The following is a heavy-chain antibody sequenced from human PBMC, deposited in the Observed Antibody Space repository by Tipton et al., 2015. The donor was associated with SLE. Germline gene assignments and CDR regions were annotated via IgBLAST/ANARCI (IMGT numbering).Heavy chain of an antibody. CDR2: IMPNGRS. CDR1: RGSFNGYY. CDR3: VRRGDHDTFDV. Sequence: TLSLTCTVHRGSFNGYYWGWIRQPPGRGLEWIGEIMPNGRSNFNPSLKSRVTISEDTSKKQFSLNLSSVSVADPAVYYCVRRGDHDTFDVWGQGTMVSVSS. D-gene: IGHD5-24*01. V-gene: IGHV4-34*12. J-gene: IGHJ3*01.